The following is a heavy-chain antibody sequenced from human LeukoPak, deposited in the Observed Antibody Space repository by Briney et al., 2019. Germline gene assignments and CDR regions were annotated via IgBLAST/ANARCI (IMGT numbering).Heavy chain of an antibody. CDR1: GGSISSYY. CDR2: IYTSGST. CDR3: ARVRYSSSSDPNFDY. D-gene: IGHD6-6*01. J-gene: IGHJ4*02. Sequence: SETLSLTCTVSGGSISSYYWSWIRQPAGKGLEWIGRIYTSGSTNYNPSLKSRVTMSVDTSKNQFSLKLSSVTAADMAVYYCARVRYSSSSDPNFDYWGQGTLVTVSS. V-gene: IGHV4-4*07.